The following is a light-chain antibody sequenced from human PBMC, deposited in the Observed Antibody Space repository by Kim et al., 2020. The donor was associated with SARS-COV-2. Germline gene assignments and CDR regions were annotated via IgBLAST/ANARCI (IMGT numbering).Light chain of an antibody. Sequence: SAYAGDRVTITCQANQDISYRVNWYQQKAGKAPKPLICDASTLQAGFPSRFSGSGSGTQFTFTSTNLQPEDTGTYYCMQYDDLPYSFGRGTKLEI. CDR1: QDISYR. CDR2: DAS. CDR3: MQYDDLPYS. V-gene: IGKV1-33*01. J-gene: IGKJ2*03.